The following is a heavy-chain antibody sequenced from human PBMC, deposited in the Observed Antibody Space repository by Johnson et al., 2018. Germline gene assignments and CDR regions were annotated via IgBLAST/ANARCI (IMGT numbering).Heavy chain of an antibody. CDR2: IYYSGSP. J-gene: IGHJ6*03. CDR1: GASIHSSY. CDR3: ATLPSYPHGLYMDI. D-gene: IGHD3-10*01. Sequence: QVQLQESGPGLVKPSETLSLTCTISGASIHSSYWTWIRQPPGRGLEYIGYIYYSGSPKYNPSLNSRATISGNTSMHHLSLNLRSVTAAATAVYYCATLPSYPHGLYMDIWGKGTTVTVSS. V-gene: IGHV4-59*12.